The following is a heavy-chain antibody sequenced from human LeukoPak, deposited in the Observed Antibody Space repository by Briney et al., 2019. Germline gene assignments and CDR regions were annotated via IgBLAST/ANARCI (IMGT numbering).Heavy chain of an antibody. Sequence: ASVKVSCKTSGYTFTGYYMHWVRQAPGQGLEWMGWINPNSGGTNYAQKFHGRVTMTRDTSISTAYMELSRLRSDDTAVYYCARVFRVAVSGADYWGQGTLVTVSS. CDR3: ARVFRVAVSGADY. CDR1: GYTFTGYY. J-gene: IGHJ4*02. CDR2: INPNSGGT. D-gene: IGHD6-19*01. V-gene: IGHV1-2*02.